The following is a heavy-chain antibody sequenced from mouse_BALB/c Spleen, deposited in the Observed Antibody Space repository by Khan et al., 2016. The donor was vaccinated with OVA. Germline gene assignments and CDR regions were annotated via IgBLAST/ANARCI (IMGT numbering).Heavy chain of an antibody. CDR2: IWGDGTT. CDR3: ARDRSYSHRGCAY. D-gene: IGHD2-12*01. V-gene: IGHV2-6-7*01. CDR1: GFSLTGYG. J-gene: IGHJ3*01. Sequence: QVQLKQSGPGLVAPSQSLSITCTVSGFSLTGYGVNWLRQPPGKGLEWLGMIWGDGTTDYNSPLHSSLSLSTDNSSSHAFFLMNRLQTDDTARYYCARDRSYSHRGCAYGGQGTLVTVSA.